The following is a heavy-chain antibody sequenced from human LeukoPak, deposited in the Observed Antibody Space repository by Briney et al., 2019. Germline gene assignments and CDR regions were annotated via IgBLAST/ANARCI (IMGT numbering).Heavy chain of an antibody. Sequence: SETLSLTCTVSGGSISSGDYYWSWIRQPPGKGLEWIGYIYYSGSTYYNPSLKSRVTISVDTSKNQFSLKLSSVTAADTAVYYCARDHYGDYEGEDYWGQGTLDTVSS. CDR2: IYYSGST. D-gene: IGHD4-17*01. CDR3: ARDHYGDYEGEDY. J-gene: IGHJ4*02. CDR1: GGSISSGDYY. V-gene: IGHV4-30-4*01.